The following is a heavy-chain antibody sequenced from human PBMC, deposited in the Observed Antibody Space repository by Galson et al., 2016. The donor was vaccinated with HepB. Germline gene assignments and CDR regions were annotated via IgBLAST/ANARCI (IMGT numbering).Heavy chain of an antibody. V-gene: IGHV4-31*03. CDR1: GGSIVSGGYY. CDR2: IYYTGTT. CDR3: AREFCSGGHCYFDP. Sequence: TLSLTCTVSGGSIVSGGYYWSWVRQHPGKGLQWIGYIYYTGTTNYNPSLESRLTISLDTSKRQFYLRLSSVTAADTAVYYCAREFCSGGHCYFDPWGQGTLVTVPS. J-gene: IGHJ5*02. D-gene: IGHD2-21*01.